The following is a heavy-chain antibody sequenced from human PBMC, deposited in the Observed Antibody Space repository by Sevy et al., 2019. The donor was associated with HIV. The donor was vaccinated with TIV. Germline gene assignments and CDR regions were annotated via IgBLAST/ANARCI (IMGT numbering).Heavy chain of an antibody. CDR1: GFTFSHYG. CDR2: VHFDGSNI. V-gene: IGHV3-30*02. D-gene: IGHD6-13*01. Sequence: GGSLRLSCAASGFTFSHYGMHWVRQAPGKGLEWVAFVHFDGSNIYYADSMKGRFTISRDNSKNTLYLQMNSLRTEDTAVYYCAKNMAAAGTGGFDYWGQGTLVTVSS. J-gene: IGHJ4*02. CDR3: AKNMAAAGTGGFDY.